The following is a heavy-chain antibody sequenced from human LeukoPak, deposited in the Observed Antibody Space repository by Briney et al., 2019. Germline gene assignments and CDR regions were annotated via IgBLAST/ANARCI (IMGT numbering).Heavy chain of an antibody. CDR3: ARGGGGYCSSTSCSGAFDI. CDR1: GYTFTSYG. Sequence: ASVKVSCKASGYTFTSYGISCVRQAPGQGLEWMGWISAYNGNTNYAQKLQGRVTMTTDTSTSTAYMELRSLRSDDTAVYYCARGGGGYCSSTSCSGAFDIWGQGTMVTVSS. J-gene: IGHJ3*02. CDR2: ISAYNGNT. D-gene: IGHD2-2*01. V-gene: IGHV1-18*01.